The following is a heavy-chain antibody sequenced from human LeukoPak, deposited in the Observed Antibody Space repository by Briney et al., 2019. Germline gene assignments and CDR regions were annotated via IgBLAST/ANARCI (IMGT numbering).Heavy chain of an antibody. CDR2: VYDSEST. Sequence: SETLSLTCTASGGSLSSDYWSWIRQPPGKGLEWIAYVYDSESTNYNPSLKGRVAISLDTSKSQFSLRLTSVTAADSAVYFCARSPRLCSSTSCRYMDVWGKGTTVTVSS. D-gene: IGHD2-2*01. J-gene: IGHJ6*03. CDR1: GGSLSSDY. CDR3: ARSPRLCSSTSCRYMDV. V-gene: IGHV4-59*01.